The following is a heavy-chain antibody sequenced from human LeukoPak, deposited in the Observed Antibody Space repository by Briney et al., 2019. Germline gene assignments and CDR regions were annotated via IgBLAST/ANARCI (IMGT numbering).Heavy chain of an antibody. CDR1: GYTFTGYY. V-gene: IGHV1-2*02. D-gene: IGHD3-10*01. CDR2: INPNSGGT. J-gene: IGHJ4*02. Sequence: ASVKVSCKASGYTFTGYYMHWVRQAPGQGLEWMGWINPNSGGTNYAQTFQGRVTMTRDTSISTAYMELSRLRSDDTAVYYCARVRAPRGITMVRGVITPLDYWGQGTLVTVSS. CDR3: ARVRAPRGITMVRGVITPLDY.